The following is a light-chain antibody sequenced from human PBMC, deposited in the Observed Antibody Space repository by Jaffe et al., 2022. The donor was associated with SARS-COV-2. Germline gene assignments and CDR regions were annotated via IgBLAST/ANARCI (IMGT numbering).Light chain of an antibody. CDR2: AAS. CDR3: QQSYSTPIT. Sequence: DIQMTQSPSSLSASVGDRVTITCRASQSITRYLNWYQHKPGKAPKLLIYAASSLQGGDPSRFSGSGSGTDFTLIIRSLQPEDSATYYCQQSYSTPITFGQGTRLEIK. J-gene: IGKJ5*01. CDR1: QSITRY. V-gene: IGKV1-39*01.